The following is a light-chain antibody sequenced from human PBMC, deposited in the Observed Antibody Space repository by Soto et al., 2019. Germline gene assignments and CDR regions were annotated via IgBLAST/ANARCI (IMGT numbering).Light chain of an antibody. V-gene: IGLV2-14*01. Sequence: QSVLTQPASVSGSPGQSITISCTGTSSDVGGYNYVSWYQQHPGKAPKLMIYEVSNRPSGVSNRFSGSKSGNTASLTISGLQAEDEADYYCSSYTSSSTLRVFGTGTKLTAL. CDR1: SSDVGGYNY. J-gene: IGLJ1*01. CDR2: EVS. CDR3: SSYTSSSTLRV.